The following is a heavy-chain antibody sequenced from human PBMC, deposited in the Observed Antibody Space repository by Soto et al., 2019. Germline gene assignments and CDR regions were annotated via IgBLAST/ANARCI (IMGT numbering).Heavy chain of an antibody. CDR2: TRNKDNSYTT. J-gene: IGHJ6*02. D-gene: IGHD6-19*01. V-gene: IGHV3-72*01. CDR3: ARERRSGPNYYGMDD. CDR1: GITCSDHY. Sequence: GSLRLSCAASGITCSDHYIDWVRQAPGKGLEWVGRTRNKDNSYTTEYAASVKGRFTISRDESKNSVSLQMNSLKTEDTAVYYCARERRSGPNYYGMDDWGQGTTVTVSS.